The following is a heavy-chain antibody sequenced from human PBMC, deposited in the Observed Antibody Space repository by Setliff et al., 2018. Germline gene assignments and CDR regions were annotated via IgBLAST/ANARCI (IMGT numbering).Heavy chain of an antibody. CDR1: GASISSHY. CDR2: IYYSGST. D-gene: IGHD1-7*01. Sequence: SETLSLTCDVSGASISSHYWSWIRQPPGKGLAWIGSIYYSGSTNYNPCLNSRVTRSVDTSKNQFSLKLSSVTAVETAVYYCARFAGPTPYNYDMDVGAQGTTVTVS. CDR3: ARFAGPTPYNYDMDV. J-gene: IGHJ6*02. V-gene: IGHV4-59*08.